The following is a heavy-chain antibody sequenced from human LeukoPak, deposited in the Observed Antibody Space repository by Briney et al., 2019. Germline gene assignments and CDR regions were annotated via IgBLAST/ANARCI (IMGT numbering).Heavy chain of an antibody. Sequence: ETLSLTCAVYGESFSGYYWSWIRQPPGKGLEWIGEINHSGSTNYNPSLKSRVTMSVDTSKNQLSLKLNSVTAADTAVYFCARGDVGATTGYYYYSMDVWGEGTTVTVSS. V-gene: IGHV4-34*01. CDR2: INHSGST. CDR3: ARGDVGATTGYYYYSMDV. J-gene: IGHJ6*03. CDR1: GESFSGYY. D-gene: IGHD1-26*01.